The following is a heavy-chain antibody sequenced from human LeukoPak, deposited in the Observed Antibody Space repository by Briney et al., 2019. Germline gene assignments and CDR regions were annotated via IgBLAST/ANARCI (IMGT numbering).Heavy chain of an antibody. CDR2: IYYSGSS. CDR3: ARVSPYSSGWYSSLYYYYYMDV. V-gene: IGHV4-59*01. CDR1: GGSISSYY. D-gene: IGHD6-19*01. Sequence: SETLSLTRTLSGGSISSYYWTWIRQPPAGGLDWIGYIYYSGSSTSSNPSLNSRVTISVDTSKNQFSLRLSSVTAADTAVYYCARVSPYSSGWYSSLYYYYYMDVWRKETTLTVSS. J-gene: IGHJ6*03.